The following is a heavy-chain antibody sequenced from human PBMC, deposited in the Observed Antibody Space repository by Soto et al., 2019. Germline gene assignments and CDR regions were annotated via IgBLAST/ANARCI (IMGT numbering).Heavy chain of an antibody. V-gene: IGHV3-9*01. Sequence: EVPLVESGGGLVQPGRSLRLSCAASGFTFDDYAMHWVRQAPGKGLEWVSGISWNSGSIGYADSVKGRFTISRDNAKSSLYLQMNSLRAEDTALYYCAKDRDYDSSGDFDYWGQGTLVTVSS. CDR1: GFTFDDYA. J-gene: IGHJ4*02. D-gene: IGHD3-22*01. CDR3: AKDRDYDSSGDFDY. CDR2: ISWNSGSI.